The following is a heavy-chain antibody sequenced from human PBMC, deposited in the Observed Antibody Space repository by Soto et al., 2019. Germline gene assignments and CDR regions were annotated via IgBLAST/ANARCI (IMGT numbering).Heavy chain of an antibody. V-gene: IGHV4-34*01. J-gene: IGHJ4*02. CDR1: DGPFSAYY. CDR2: INHSGTA. D-gene: IGHD3-10*01. Sequence: SETLSLTCAVYDGPFSAYYWTWIRQPPGKGLEWIGEINHSGTANYNPSLMSRVSMSRDMSRKQFSLKLTSVTAADTAVYYCARGYYLYYFDYWGQGTLVIVSS. CDR3: ARGYYLYYFDY.